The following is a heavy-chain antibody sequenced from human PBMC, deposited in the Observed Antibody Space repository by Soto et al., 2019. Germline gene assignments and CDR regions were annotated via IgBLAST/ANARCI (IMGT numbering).Heavy chain of an antibody. V-gene: IGHV1-18*01. CDR3: ARGGYYDTSGSRNYHYYGMNV. CDR2: ISAYDGYT. CDR1: GYTFTSYG. D-gene: IGHD3-9*01. J-gene: IGHJ6*02. Sequence: QVQLVQSGAEVKKPGASVKVSCKASGYTFTSYGINWVRQAPGQGLEWLGWISAYDGYTTYAQILQGRVFMTTDTSTKTAYMELRSLRSDDTPTYFCARGGYYDTSGSRNYHYYGMNVWGQGTTVTVSS.